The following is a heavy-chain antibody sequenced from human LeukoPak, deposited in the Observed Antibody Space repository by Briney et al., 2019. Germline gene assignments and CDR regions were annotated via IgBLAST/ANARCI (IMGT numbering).Heavy chain of an antibody. D-gene: IGHD3-10*01. CDR2: INHSGST. CDR3: ARGRPPRYYYGSGSPRPWFDP. Sequence: SETLSLTCAVYGGSFSGHYWSWIRQPPGKGLEWIGEINHSGSTNYNPSLKSRVTISVDTSKNQFSLKLSSVTAADTAVYYCARGRPPRYYYGSGSPRPWFDPWGQGTLVTVSS. CDR1: GGSFSGHY. J-gene: IGHJ5*02. V-gene: IGHV4-34*01.